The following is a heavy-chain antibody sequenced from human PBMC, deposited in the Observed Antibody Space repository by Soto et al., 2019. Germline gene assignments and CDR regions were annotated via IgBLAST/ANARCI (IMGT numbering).Heavy chain of an antibody. V-gene: IGHV4-38-2*01. CDR1: GYSISSGDY. CDR3: ARSLLTSSWHAGS. CDR2: ICHSGTT. J-gene: IGHJ5*02. Sequence: SETLSLTCVVSGYSISSGDYWGWIRRPPGKGLEWVGSICHSGTTYYNPSLKSRVTISLDTSRNQFSLKLTSGTAADTAVYYCARSLLTSSWHAGSWAQGTMVTVSS. D-gene: IGHD6-13*01.